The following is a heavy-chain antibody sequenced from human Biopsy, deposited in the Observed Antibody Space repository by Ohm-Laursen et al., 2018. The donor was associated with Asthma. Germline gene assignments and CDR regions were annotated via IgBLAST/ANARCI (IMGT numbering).Heavy chain of an antibody. CDR3: ARQSGQEYGDSIPFDT. D-gene: IGHD3-22*01. J-gene: IGHJ3*02. Sequence: SLRLSCAASGFVFRSHAMHWVRQAPGKGLEWVALVSSDGHNKYYEDSVKGRFTISRDNSRNRLYLQINSLTVEDSAVYFCARQSGQEYGDSIPFDTWGQGTKVAVSS. CDR1: GFVFRSHA. CDR2: VSSDGHNK. V-gene: IGHV3-30*03.